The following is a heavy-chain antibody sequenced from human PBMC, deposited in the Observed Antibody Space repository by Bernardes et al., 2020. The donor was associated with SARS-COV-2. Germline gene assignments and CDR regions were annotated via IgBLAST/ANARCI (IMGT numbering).Heavy chain of an antibody. Sequence: GSLRLSCAVSGFTFSSYAMSWVRQAPGKGLEWVSGIGARGGSTDYADSVKGRFTISRDNSKNTLYLQMNSLRAADTAVYYCAKSDFWSAHMDVWGQGTTVTVSS. V-gene: IGHV3-23*01. J-gene: IGHJ6*02. CDR3: AKSDFWSAHMDV. D-gene: IGHD3-3*01. CDR2: IGARGGST. CDR1: GFTFSSYA.